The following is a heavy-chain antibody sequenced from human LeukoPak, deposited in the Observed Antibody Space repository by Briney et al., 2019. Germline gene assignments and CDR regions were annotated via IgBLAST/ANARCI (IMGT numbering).Heavy chain of an antibody. V-gene: IGHV3-21*01. D-gene: IGHD2-15*01. CDR1: GFTFSNYN. CDR3: AKDSVRWSTCDY. J-gene: IGHJ4*02. Sequence: PGGSLRLSCAASGFTFSNYNINWVRQAPGKGLEWVSSISSRGSYIYYADSVKGRFAISADNAMNSLYLQMNSLRAEDTAVYYCAKDSVRWSTCDYWGQGTLVTVSS. CDR2: ISSRGSYI.